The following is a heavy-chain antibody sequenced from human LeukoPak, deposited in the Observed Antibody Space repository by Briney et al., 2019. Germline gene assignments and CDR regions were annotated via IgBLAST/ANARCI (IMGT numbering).Heavy chain of an antibody. CDR2: ISHSGST. D-gene: IGHD2-2*01. CDR3: ARRLEVPGGIGWFDP. V-gene: IGHV4-30-2*01. J-gene: IGHJ5*02. Sequence: SQTLSLTCTVPGGSISSGTYYWSWIRQPPGKGLEWIGYISHSGSTYYNPSLKSRVTISVDRSKNQFSLKLSSVTAADTAVYYCARRLEVPGGIGWFDPWSQGTLVTVSS. CDR1: GGSISSGTYY.